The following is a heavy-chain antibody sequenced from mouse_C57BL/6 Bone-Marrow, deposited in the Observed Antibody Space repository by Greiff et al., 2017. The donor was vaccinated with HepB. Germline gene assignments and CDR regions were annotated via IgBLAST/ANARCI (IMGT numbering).Heavy chain of an antibody. Sequence: EVMLVESGGGLVQPGGSLKLSCAASGFTFSDYYMYWVRQTPEKRLEWVAYISNGGGSTYYPDTVKGRFTISRDNAKNTLYLQMSRLKSEDTAMYYCARESSPLAMDYWCQGTSVTVSS. V-gene: IGHV5-12*01. CDR2: ISNGGGST. CDR3: ARESSPLAMDY. J-gene: IGHJ4*01. D-gene: IGHD1-1*01. CDR1: GFTFSDYY.